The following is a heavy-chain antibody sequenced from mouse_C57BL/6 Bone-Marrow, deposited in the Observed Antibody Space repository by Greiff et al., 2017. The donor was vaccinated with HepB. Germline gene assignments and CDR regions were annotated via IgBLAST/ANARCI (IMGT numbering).Heavy chain of an antibody. J-gene: IGHJ4*01. CDR1: GYTFTDYE. D-gene: IGHD1-1*01. V-gene: IGHV1-15*01. CDR2: IDPETGGT. Sequence: QVQLKQSGAELVRPGASVTLSCKASGYTFTDYEMHWVKQTPVHGLEWIGAIDPETGGTAYNQKFKGKAILTADKSSSTAYMELRSLTSEDSAVYYCTNGLTYYGSSPYYAMDYWGQGTSVTVSS. CDR3: TNGLTYYGSSPYYAMDY.